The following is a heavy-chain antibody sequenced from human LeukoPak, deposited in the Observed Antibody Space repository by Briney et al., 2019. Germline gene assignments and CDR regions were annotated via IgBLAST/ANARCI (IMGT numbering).Heavy chain of an antibody. CDR3: AKYGTRIVGATPVDY. Sequence: PGGSLRLSCAASGFTFSSYAMSWVRQAPGKGLEWVSAISGSGGSTYYADSVKGRFTISRDNSKNTLYLQMNSLRAEDTAVYYCAKYGTRIVGATPVDYWGQGTLVTVSS. V-gene: IGHV3-23*01. CDR1: GFTFSSYA. D-gene: IGHD1-26*01. J-gene: IGHJ4*02. CDR2: ISGSGGST.